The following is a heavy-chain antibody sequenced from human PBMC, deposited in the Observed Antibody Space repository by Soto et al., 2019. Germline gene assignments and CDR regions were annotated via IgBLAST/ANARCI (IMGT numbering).Heavy chain of an antibody. CDR3: ARDIGFDYVN. CDR1: GFNVMSYW. V-gene: IGHV3-7*01. D-gene: IGHD3-16*01. J-gene: IGHJ4*02. CDR2: INEDGSEI. Sequence: GGSRSLSCAVSGFNVMSYWMSWVRQAPGKGLEWVASINEDGSEIYYLHSVRGRFSISRDSAGNALHLTMNYLSAEDTGVYFCARDIGFDYVNGGQGTLVPVSS.